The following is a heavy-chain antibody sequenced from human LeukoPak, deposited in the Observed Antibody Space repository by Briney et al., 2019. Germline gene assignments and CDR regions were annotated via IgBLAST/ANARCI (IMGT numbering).Heavy chain of an antibody. D-gene: IGHD3-22*01. CDR2: ISGSGGST. J-gene: IGHJ6*02. Sequence: GGSLRLSCAASGFTFSSYAMSWVRQAPGKGLEWVSAISGSGGSTYYADSVKGRFTISRDNSKTTLYLQMNSLRAEDTAVYYCALYSSGYYYYYYYGMDVWGQGTTVTVSS. CDR3: ALYSSGYYYYYYYGMDV. CDR1: GFTFSSYA. V-gene: IGHV3-23*01.